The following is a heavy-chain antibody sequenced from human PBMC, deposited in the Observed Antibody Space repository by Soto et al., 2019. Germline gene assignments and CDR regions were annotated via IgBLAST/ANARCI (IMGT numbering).Heavy chain of an antibody. CDR2: IYPGDFDT. CDR1: GYIFSSYW. Sequence: PVESLKISCKGSGYIFSSYWIGCVLQMPVQVLESMGIIYPGDFDTKYSPSFQGQVTISVDRSISTAYLQWSTLKTSDTAMYYCARHGLHGSDWDGLDVWGQGTTVTVSS. J-gene: IGHJ6*02. V-gene: IGHV5-51*01. CDR3: ARHGLHGSDWDGLDV. D-gene: IGHD3-9*01.